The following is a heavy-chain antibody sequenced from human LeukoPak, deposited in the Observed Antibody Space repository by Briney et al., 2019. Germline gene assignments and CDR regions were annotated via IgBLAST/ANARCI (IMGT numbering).Heavy chain of an antibody. V-gene: IGHV3-48*01. J-gene: IGHJ4*02. D-gene: IGHD5-18*01. CDR3: ASIQLWFY. Sequence: GGSLRLSCVVSGFTFSDYTINWVRQAPGKGLEWVSYISSSSSTIYYADSVKGRFTISRDNAKNSLYLQMNSLRAEDTAVYYCASIQLWFYWGQGTLVTVSS. CDR2: ISSSSSTI. CDR1: GFTFSDYT.